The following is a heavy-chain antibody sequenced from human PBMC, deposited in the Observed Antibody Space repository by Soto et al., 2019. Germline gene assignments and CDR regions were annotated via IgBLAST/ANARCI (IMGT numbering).Heavy chain of an antibody. Sequence: GGSLRLSCAASGFTFSDYYMSWIRQAPGKGLEWVSYITSSGSTIYYADSVKGRFTISRDNAKNSLYLQMNSLRAEDTAVYYCARENEQWVAADNWGPGTLVTVSS. CDR1: GFTFSDYY. D-gene: IGHD6-19*01. CDR3: ARENEQWVAADN. J-gene: IGHJ4*02. V-gene: IGHV3-11*01. CDR2: ITSSGSTI.